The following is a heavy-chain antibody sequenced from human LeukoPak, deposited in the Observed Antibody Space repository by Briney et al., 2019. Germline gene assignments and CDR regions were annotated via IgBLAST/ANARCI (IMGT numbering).Heavy chain of an antibody. CDR3: ARGRGGTRYDFWSGYGYFDY. Sequence: SETLSLTCTVSGGSISSYYWSWIRQPPGKGLEWIGYIYYSGSTNYNPSLKSRVTISVDTSKNQFSLKLSSVTAADTAVYYCARGRGGTRYDFWSGYGYFDYWGQGTLVTVSS. D-gene: IGHD3-3*01. CDR2: IYYSGST. CDR1: GGSISSYY. V-gene: IGHV4-59*01. J-gene: IGHJ4*02.